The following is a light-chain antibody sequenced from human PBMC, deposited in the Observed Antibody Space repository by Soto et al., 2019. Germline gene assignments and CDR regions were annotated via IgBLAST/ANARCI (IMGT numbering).Light chain of an antibody. J-gene: IGKJ3*01. Sequence: EIVLTKSPATLSLSPGERATLSCRASQSISSYLAWYQQKPDQAPRLLIYDASNRATGIPARFSGSGSGTEFTLTISSLEPEDFAVYYCHQRSTWPFTFGPGTKVDIK. CDR2: DAS. V-gene: IGKV3-11*01. CDR3: HQRSTWPFT. CDR1: QSISSY.